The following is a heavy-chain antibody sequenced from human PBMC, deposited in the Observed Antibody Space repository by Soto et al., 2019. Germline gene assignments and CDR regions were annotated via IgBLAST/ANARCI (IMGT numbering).Heavy chain of an antibody. CDR2: IIPMFGTA. CDR3: ARGIQLWLRRINNGYSG. D-gene: IGHD5-18*01. Sequence: QVQLVQSGAEVKKPESSVKVSCKAPGGTFSTYAISWVRQAPGQGLEWMGGIIPMFGTANYAQRFQDRVTITEDESTNTVYMELSSLRSEETAVYFCARGIQLWLRRINNGYSGWGQGTLVTVSS. CDR1: GGTFSTYA. V-gene: IGHV1-69*12. J-gene: IGHJ4*02.